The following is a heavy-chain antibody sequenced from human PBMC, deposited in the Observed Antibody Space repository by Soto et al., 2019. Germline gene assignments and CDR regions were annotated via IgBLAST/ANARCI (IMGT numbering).Heavy chain of an antibody. D-gene: IGHD5-12*01. CDR3: ARSRMRYSADDRSRE. Sequence: QVQLLESGGGVVQPGGSLRLSCVESGLTFSGLGMKFSSYGLGWVREAPGKGLEWVALIGGTGSKEEYADSVKGRFTISRDNSKNKVYLQMSSLRVEDTGVYYCARSRMRYSADDRSREWGPGNVVTVSS. CDR1: GLTFSGLG. CDR2: IGGTGSKE. V-gene: IGHV3-33*01. J-gene: IGHJ4*02.